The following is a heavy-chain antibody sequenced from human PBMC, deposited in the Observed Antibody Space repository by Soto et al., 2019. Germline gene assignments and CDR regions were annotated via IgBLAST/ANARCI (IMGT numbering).Heavy chain of an antibody. J-gene: IGHJ5*02. Sequence: GGSTRLSCAASGLTLNSYGMHWVRQAPGKGLEWVAVISYDGSNKYYADSVKGRFTISRDNSKNTLYLQMNSLRAEDTAVYYCAKDPIAAAGTLNWFDPWGQGTLVTVSS. V-gene: IGHV3-30*18. CDR3: AKDPIAAAGTLNWFDP. CDR1: GLTLNSYG. CDR2: ISYDGSNK. D-gene: IGHD6-13*01.